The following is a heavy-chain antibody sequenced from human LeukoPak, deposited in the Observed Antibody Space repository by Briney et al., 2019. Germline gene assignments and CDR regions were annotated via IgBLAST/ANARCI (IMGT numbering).Heavy chain of an antibody. CDR1: GFTFSSYA. Sequence: GGSLRLSCAASGFTFSSYAMSWVRQAPGKGLEWVSAISGSGGSTYYADSVKGRFTISRDNSKNTLYLQMNSLRAEDTAVYYCAKARPRNYVSFGCYFDYWGQGTLVTVSS. CDR3: AKARPRNYVSFGCYFDY. D-gene: IGHD1-7*01. V-gene: IGHV3-23*01. CDR2: ISGSGGST. J-gene: IGHJ4*02.